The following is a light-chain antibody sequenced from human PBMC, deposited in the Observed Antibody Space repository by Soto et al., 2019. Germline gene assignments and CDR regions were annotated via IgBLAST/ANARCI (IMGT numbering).Light chain of an antibody. CDR2: DAS. CDR3: RQRSSWPRP. Sequence: EIVLTQSPATLSLSPGERGTLSCRASQSISSSLAWYQQKPGQAPRLLIYDASNRATGIPARFSGSGSGKDFSLIISSQAPDDFSVYYCRQRSSWPRPFGQGTKVEIK. CDR1: QSISSS. V-gene: IGKV3-11*01. J-gene: IGKJ1*01.